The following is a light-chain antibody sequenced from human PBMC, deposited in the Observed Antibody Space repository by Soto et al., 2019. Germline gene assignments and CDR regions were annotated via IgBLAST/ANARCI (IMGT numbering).Light chain of an antibody. CDR1: QSVSSSY. J-gene: IGKJ1*01. CDR3: QQYASASRT. CDR2: GAS. Sequence: EIVLTQSPGTLCLSPGERATLSCRASQSVSSSYLAWYQQKPGQAPRVLIYGASSRATGIPDRFSGSGSGTDFTLTISRLEAEDFAVYYCQQYASASRTFGQGTKVEIK. V-gene: IGKV3-20*01.